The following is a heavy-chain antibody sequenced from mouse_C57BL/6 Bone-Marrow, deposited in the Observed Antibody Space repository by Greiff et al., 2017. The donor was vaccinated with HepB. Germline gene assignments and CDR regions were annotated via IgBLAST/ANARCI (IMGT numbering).Heavy chain of an antibody. CDR2: IDPSDSYT. CDR3: ASTALVYFDY. Sequence: VQLQQPGAELVRPGTSVKLSCKASGYTFTSYWMHWVKQRPGQGLEWIGVIDPSDSYTNYNQKFKGKATLTVDTSSSTAYMQLSSLTSEDSAVYYCASTALVYFDYWGQGTTLTVSS. CDR1: GYTFTSYW. J-gene: IGHJ2*01. D-gene: IGHD3-2*01. V-gene: IGHV1-59*01.